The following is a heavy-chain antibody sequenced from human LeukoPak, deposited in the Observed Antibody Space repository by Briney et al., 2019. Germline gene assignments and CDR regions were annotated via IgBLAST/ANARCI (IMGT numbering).Heavy chain of an antibody. CDR2: ISRSGSSK. CDR3: ARDGTYYYDSSGYGFDY. J-gene: IGHJ4*02. Sequence: GESLRLSCAASGFTFSSYGMNWVRPAPGKGLEWVSSISRSGSSKYYADSVKGRFTISRDNAMNSLYLQMNSLRAEDTAVYYCARDGTYYYDSSGYGFDYWGQGTLVTVSS. CDR1: GFTFSSYG. D-gene: IGHD3-22*01. V-gene: IGHV3-21*01.